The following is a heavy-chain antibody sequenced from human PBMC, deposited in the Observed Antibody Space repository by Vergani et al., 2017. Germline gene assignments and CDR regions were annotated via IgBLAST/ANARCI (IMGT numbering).Heavy chain of an antibody. CDR2: VYYSGTT. CDR3: ARGQTGYSRDWSTYFFYMDV. D-gene: IGHD3/OR15-3a*01. V-gene: IGHV4-59*11. Sequence: QVLLQESGPGLVKSSETLSLTCSVSFDSIRNLYCNWIRQPPGKGLEWIGSVYYSGTTYYNPSLGGRVTMSIDKSKNHFSLTLTSVTAADSAFYFCARGQTGYSRDWSTYFFYMDVWGKGTTVTVSS. J-gene: IGHJ6*03. CDR1: FDSIRNLY.